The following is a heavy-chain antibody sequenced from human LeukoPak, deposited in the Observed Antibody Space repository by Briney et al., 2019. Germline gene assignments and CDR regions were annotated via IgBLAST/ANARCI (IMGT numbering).Heavy chain of an antibody. Sequence: GGSLRLSCAASGFTFSTYWMSWVRRAPGKGLEGVANIKEDGSAKYSVDSVKGRFTISRDNAKNTLYVQMNSLRAEDTAVYYCARDSPGYGAYDLGWGQGTLVTVSS. D-gene: IGHD5-12*01. CDR3: ARDSPGYGAYDLG. J-gene: IGHJ4*02. V-gene: IGHV3-7*04. CDR2: IKEDGSAK. CDR1: GFTFSTYW.